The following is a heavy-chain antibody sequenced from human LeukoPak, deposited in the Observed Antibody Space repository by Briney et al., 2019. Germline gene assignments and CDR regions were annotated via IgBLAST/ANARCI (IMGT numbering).Heavy chain of an antibody. CDR1: GFTFSSYA. J-gene: IGHJ4*02. D-gene: IGHD2-2*02. CDR3: AKQKTYTATYNYFDY. CDR2: IGGSGGGT. Sequence: GGSLRLSCAVSGFTFSSYAMSWVRQAPGKGLEWVSGIGGSGGGTYYADSVKGRFTISRDNPKNTLYLQVNSLRAEDTAFYYCAKQKTYTATYNYFDYWGQGTLVAVSS. V-gene: IGHV3-23*01.